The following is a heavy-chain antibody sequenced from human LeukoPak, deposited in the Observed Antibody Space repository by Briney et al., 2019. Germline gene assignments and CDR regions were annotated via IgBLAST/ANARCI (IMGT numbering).Heavy chain of an antibody. CDR2: IYSGGST. CDR3: AKDMRFDWTPYYFDY. Sequence: GGSLRLSCAASGFTVSSNYMSWVRQAPGKGLEWVSVIYSGGSTSYADSVKGRFTISRDNSKNTLYLQMNSLRAEDTAVYYCAKDMRFDWTPYYFDYWGQGTLVTVSS. D-gene: IGHD3-9*01. V-gene: IGHV3-53*01. CDR1: GFTVSSNY. J-gene: IGHJ4*02.